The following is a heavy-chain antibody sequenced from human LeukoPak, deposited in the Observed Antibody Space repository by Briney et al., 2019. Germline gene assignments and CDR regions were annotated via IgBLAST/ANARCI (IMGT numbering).Heavy chain of an antibody. J-gene: IGHJ4*02. V-gene: IGHV3-30*18. D-gene: IGHD3-10*01. Sequence: PGGALRLSCAASVFSFRSYVRHWVRQTPGKGLDWVAVISYDGSNKYYADSVKGRFTISVDNYKNTLYLQMNSLRPEDTAVYYCAKDKLQLLILDYFDYWGQGTLVTVSS. CDR2: ISYDGSNK. CDR1: VFSFRSYV. CDR3: AKDKLQLLILDYFDY.